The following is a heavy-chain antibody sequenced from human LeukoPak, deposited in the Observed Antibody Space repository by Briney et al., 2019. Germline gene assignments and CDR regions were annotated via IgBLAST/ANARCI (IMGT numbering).Heavy chain of an antibody. D-gene: IGHD1-26*01. CDR3: ARDRFSGSFSGFDY. CDR1: GGSFSPDY. Sequence: SETLSLTCTVSGGSFSPDYWSWIRQPPGQGLEWIGRIYTSGSSNYNPSLKSRATMSVDTSKNQNSLKLTSVTAADTAVYYCARDRFSGSFSGFDYWGQGALVTVSS. V-gene: IGHV4-4*07. J-gene: IGHJ4*02. CDR2: IYTSGSS.